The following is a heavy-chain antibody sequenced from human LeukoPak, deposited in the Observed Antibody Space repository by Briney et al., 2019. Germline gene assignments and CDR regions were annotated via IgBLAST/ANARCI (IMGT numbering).Heavy chain of an antibody. CDR2: IYYSGST. D-gene: IGHD4-17*01. CDR3: AKGALVTTRSWFDP. V-gene: IGHV4-59*08. J-gene: IGHJ5*02. Sequence: SETLSLTCTVSGGSISSYYWSWIRQPPGKGLEWIGYIYYSGSTNYNPSLKSRVTISVDTSKNQFSLKLSSVTAADTAVYYCAKGALVTTRSWFDPWGQGTLVTVSS. CDR1: GGSISSYY.